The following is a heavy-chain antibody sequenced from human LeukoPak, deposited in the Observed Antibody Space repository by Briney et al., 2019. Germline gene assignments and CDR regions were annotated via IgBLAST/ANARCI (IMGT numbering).Heavy chain of an antibody. J-gene: IGHJ6*03. Sequence: ASVKVSCKATGYTITTYPMNWVRQAPGKGLEWMGGFDPEDGETIYAQKFQGRVTMTEDTSTDTAYMELSSLRSEDTAVYYCARGRDSSGYMDVWGKGTTVTVSS. CDR3: ARGRDSSGYMDV. V-gene: IGHV1-24*01. CDR2: FDPEDGET. CDR1: GYTITTYP. D-gene: IGHD2-21*01.